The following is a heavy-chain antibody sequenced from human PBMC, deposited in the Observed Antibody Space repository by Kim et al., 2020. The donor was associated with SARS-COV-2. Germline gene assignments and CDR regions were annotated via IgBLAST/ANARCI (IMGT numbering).Heavy chain of an antibody. CDR3: VRGGIRQRLALMYY. V-gene: IGHV3-30-3*01. CDR2: ISSEGTNK. J-gene: IGHJ6*01. Sequence: GGSLRLSCTASGFSFITYVMHWVRQAPGKGLEWVAVISSEGTNKYYAGSVKGRFIISRDNSKKMLYLQMDSLRVDDSAVYYCVRGGIRQRLALMYY. D-gene: IGHD6-25*01. CDR1: GFSFITYV.